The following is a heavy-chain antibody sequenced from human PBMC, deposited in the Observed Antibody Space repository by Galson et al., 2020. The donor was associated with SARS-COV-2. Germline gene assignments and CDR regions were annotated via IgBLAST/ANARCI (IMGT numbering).Heavy chain of an antibody. CDR2: INPNSGGT. Sequence: ASVKVSCKAYGNTFTGYYMYWVRQAPGQGLEWMGWINPNSGGTNYAQKLQGRVTMTRDTSISTAYMELSRLRSDDTAVYYCARGYGSGSYYNAGYWGQGTLVTVSS. J-gene: IGHJ4*02. V-gene: IGHV1-2*02. D-gene: IGHD3-10*01. CDR3: ARGYGSGSYYNAGY. CDR1: GNTFTGYY.